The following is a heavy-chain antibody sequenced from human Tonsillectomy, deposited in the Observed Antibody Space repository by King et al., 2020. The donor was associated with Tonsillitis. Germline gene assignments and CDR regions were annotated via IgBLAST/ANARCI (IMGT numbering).Heavy chain of an antibody. D-gene: IGHD4-17*01. CDR3: ASLTNNYGDYEGAFDI. CDR2: INPSGGST. J-gene: IGHJ3*02. V-gene: IGHV1-46*01. Sequence: VQLVESGAEVEKPGASVMLSCKASGYTFTSYFMHWVRQAPGQGLEWMGIINPSGGSTTYAQKFQGRVTMPRDTSTSTVYMELSSLRSEDTAVYYCASLTNNYGDYEGAFDIWGQGTLVTVSS. CDR1: GYTFTSYF.